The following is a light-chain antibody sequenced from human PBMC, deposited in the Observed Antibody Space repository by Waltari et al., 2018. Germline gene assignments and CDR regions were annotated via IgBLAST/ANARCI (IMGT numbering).Light chain of an antibody. CDR1: QGISSY. CDR2: GAS. CDR3: QQLSSYLSIT. V-gene: IGKV1-9*01. Sequence: DTQLTQSPSFLSASVGDRVTITCRASQGISSYLAWYQQKPGKAPKRLIYGASTLQSGVPSRFSGSGSGTEFTLTSSSLQPEDFATYYCQQLSSYLSITFGQGTRLEIK. J-gene: IGKJ5*01.